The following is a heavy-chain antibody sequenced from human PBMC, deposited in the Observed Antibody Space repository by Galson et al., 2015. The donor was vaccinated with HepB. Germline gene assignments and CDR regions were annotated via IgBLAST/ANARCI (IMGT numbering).Heavy chain of an antibody. Sequence: SLRLSCAASGFPFSSYALHWVRQAPGKGLEWVAVILDDGSNKYNIDSVKGRFTISRDNSRNTLFLQMNSLRPEDTAVYYCARDSDFWSGSPYGMDVWGHGTTVTVPS. CDR1: GFPFSSYA. D-gene: IGHD3-3*01. CDR3: ARDSDFWSGSPYGMDV. V-gene: IGHV3-30*04. CDR2: ILDDGSNK. J-gene: IGHJ6*02.